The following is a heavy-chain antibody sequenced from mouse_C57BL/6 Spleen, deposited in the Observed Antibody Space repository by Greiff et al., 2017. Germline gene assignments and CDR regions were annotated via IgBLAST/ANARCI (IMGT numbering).Heavy chain of an antibody. J-gene: IGHJ2*01. CDR3: ARWSYDYPYYLDY. D-gene: IGHD2-4*01. V-gene: IGHV1-18*01. Sequence: VQLQQSGPELVKPGASVKIPCKASGYTFTDYNMDWVKQSHGKSLEWIGDINPNNGGTIYNQKFKGKATLTVDKSASTAYMERRSLTSADTAVYYCARWSYDYPYYLDYGGQGTTLTVSS. CDR1: GYTFTDYN. CDR2: INPNNGGT.